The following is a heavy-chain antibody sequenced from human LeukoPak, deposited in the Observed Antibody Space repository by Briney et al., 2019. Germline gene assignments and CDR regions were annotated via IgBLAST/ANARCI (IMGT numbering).Heavy chain of an antibody. Sequence: SVKVSCRASGGTFSSYAISWVRQAPGQGLEWMGGIIPIFGTANYAQKFQGRVTITADESTSTAYMELSSLRSEDTAVYYCARELEKLLWFGEFDDAFDIWGQGTMVTVSS. V-gene: IGHV1-69*13. CDR1: GGTFSSYA. CDR3: ARELEKLLWFGEFDDAFDI. J-gene: IGHJ3*02. D-gene: IGHD3-10*01. CDR2: IIPIFGTA.